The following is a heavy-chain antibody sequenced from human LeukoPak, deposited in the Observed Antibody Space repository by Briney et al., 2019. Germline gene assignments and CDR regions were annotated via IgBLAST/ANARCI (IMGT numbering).Heavy chain of an antibody. J-gene: IGHJ4*02. CDR3: ARRYAGGWTDY. CDR1: GYTFTSND. D-gene: IGHD2-2*01. V-gene: IGHV1-8*01. Sequence: GASVKVSCKASGYTFTSNDINWVRQATGQGLEWMGWMNPESGNTGYEQKFQGRVTMTWNTSISTAYMELSSLGSEDTAVYYCARRYAGGWTDYWGQGTLVTVSS. CDR2: MNPESGNT.